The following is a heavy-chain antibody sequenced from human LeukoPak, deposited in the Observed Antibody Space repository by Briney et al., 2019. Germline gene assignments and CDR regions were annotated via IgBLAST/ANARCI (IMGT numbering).Heavy chain of an antibody. J-gene: IGHJ4*02. D-gene: IGHD2-2*01. CDR3: RAYCSSTSCYGSLFDY. V-gene: IGHV4-39*01. CDR1: GGSISSSSYY. Sequence: SETLSLTCTVSGGSISSSSYYWGWIHQPPGKGLEWIGSIYYSGSTYYNPPLKSRVTISVDTSKNQFSLKLSSVTAADTAVYYCRAYCSSTSCYGSLFDYWGQGTLVTVSS. CDR2: IYYSGST.